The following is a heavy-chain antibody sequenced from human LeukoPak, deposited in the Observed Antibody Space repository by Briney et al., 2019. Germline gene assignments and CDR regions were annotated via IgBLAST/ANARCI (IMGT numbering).Heavy chain of an antibody. CDR2: IKQDRSEK. Sequence: GGSLRLSCAASGFTFTNYWMSWVRQAPGKGLELVPNIKQDRSEKYYVDSVKGRFTISRDNAKNSLYLQMNSLRAEDTAVYYCARAHNWKYGSFDFWGQGTLVTVSS. CDR1: GFTFTNYW. J-gene: IGHJ4*02. CDR3: ARAHNWKYGSFDF. V-gene: IGHV3-7*01. D-gene: IGHD1-7*01.